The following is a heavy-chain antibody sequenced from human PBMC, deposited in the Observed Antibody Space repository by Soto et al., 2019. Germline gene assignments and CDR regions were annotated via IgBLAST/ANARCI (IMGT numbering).Heavy chain of an antibody. Sequence: QVQLQESGPGLVKPSQTLSLTCTVSGGSISSGGYYWSWIRQHPGKGLEWIGYIYSSGSTSYNPSPKSRVTISVDTSKNQFSLKLSSVTAADTAVYYCARARDAITGTIFDYWGQGTLVTVSS. CDR1: GGSISSGGYY. J-gene: IGHJ4*02. CDR3: ARARDAITGTIFDY. CDR2: IYSSGST. V-gene: IGHV4-31*03. D-gene: IGHD1-7*01.